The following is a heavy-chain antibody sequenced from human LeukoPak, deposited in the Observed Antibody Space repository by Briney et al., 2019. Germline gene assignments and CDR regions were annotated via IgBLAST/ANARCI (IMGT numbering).Heavy chain of an antibody. Sequence: GGSLRLSCAASGFTLITYMSWVRQAPGKGLEWVANIKQDGNEKYYVDSVKGRFTISRDNAKNSLYLQMNSLRAEDTAVYYCAELGITMIGGVWGKGTTVTISS. CDR2: IKQDGNEK. CDR1: GFTLITY. J-gene: IGHJ6*04. V-gene: IGHV3-7*01. D-gene: IGHD3-10*02. CDR3: AELGITMIGGV.